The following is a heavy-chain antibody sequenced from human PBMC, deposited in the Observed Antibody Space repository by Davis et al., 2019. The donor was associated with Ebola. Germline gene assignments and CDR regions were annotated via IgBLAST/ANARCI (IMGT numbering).Heavy chain of an antibody. CDR2: IKQDGSEK. Sequence: GESLKISCAASGFTFSSYWMSWVRQAPGKGLEWVANIKQDGSEKYYVDSVKGRFTISRDNAKNSLYLQMNSLRAEDTAVYYCARVWSGAAAGTLDYWGQGTLVTVSS. CDR3: ARVWSGAAAGTLDY. D-gene: IGHD6-13*01. V-gene: IGHV3-7*01. J-gene: IGHJ4*02. CDR1: GFTFSSYW.